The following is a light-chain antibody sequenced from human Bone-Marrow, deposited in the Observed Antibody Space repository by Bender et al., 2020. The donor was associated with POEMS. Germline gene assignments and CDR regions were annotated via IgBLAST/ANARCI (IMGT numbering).Light chain of an antibody. Sequence: QSVLTQPPSVSGAPGQRVTISCTGSSSNIGAGYNVHWYQQLPGAAPKLVIYGDDNRPSGVPDRFSGSKYGNTASLTVSGLQAEDEADYDCSSYAGSNMRVFGGGTKLTVL. J-gene: IGLJ3*02. CDR1: SSNIGAGYN. V-gene: IGLV1-40*01. CDR3: SSYAGSNMRV. CDR2: GDD.